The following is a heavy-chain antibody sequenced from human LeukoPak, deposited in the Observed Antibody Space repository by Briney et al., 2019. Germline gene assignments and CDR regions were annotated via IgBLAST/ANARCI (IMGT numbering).Heavy chain of an antibody. CDR1: GGSFSGYY. D-gene: IGHD2-2*02. Sequence: PSETLSLTCVVSGGSFSGYYWSWIRQPPGKGLEWIGEINHGGRTNYSPSLKSRVTISVDASKNQFSLNLSSVTAADTAVYYCARGLELGYCSGASCYIWFDPWGQGTLVTVSS. J-gene: IGHJ5*02. CDR3: ARGLELGYCSGASCYIWFDP. V-gene: IGHV4-34*01. CDR2: INHGGRT.